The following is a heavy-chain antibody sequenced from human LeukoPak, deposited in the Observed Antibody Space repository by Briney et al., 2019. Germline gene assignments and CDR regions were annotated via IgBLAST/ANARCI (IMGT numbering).Heavy chain of an antibody. Sequence: HPGGSLRLSCAASGFIFSNYHMGWIRQAPGKGLEWLSYISPGGSSMYYADSVKGRFTISRDNSKNTLYLQMNSLRAEDTAVYYCARDTISIVLIEDWGQGTLVTVSS. V-gene: IGHV3-48*01. CDR1: GFIFSNYH. CDR3: ARDTISIVLIED. J-gene: IGHJ4*02. D-gene: IGHD2-8*01. CDR2: ISPGGSSM.